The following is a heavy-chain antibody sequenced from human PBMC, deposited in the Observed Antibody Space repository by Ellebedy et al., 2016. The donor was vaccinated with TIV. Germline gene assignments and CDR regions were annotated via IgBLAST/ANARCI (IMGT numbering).Heavy chain of an antibody. CDR2: IHHSGST. Sequence: SETLSLTCAVYGGSFSGYYWSWIRQPPGKGLEWIGEIHHSGSTKYNPSLKSRVTISVDRSKNQFSLKLSSVTAADTAVYYCARSSGYYYFPDYWGQGTLVTVSS. CDR3: ARSSGYYYFPDY. CDR1: GGSFSGYY. D-gene: IGHD3-22*01. J-gene: IGHJ4*02. V-gene: IGHV4-34*01.